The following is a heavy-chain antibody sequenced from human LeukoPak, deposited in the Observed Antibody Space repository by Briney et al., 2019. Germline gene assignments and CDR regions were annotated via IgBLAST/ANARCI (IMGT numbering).Heavy chain of an antibody. D-gene: IGHD6-13*01. CDR3: ARDPYSSSWSLYYYCGMDV. J-gene: IGHJ6*04. CDR2: ISSSGSTI. Sequence: GGSLRLSRAASGFTFSSYEMNWVRQAPGKGLEWVSYISSSGSTIYYADSVKGRFTISRDNAKNSLYLQMNSLRAEDTAVYYCARDPYSSSWSLYYYCGMDVWGKGTTVTVSS. V-gene: IGHV3-48*03. CDR1: GFTFSSYE.